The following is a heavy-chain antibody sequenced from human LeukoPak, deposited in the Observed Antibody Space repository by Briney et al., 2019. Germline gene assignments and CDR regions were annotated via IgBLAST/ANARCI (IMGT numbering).Heavy chain of an antibody. CDR3: ARVSRSSSWYFYYMDV. D-gene: IGHD6-13*01. Sequence: SETLSLTCTVSGASISSYYWSWIRQPPGKGLEWIGYIYYSGSTNYNPSLKSRVTISVDTSKNQFSLKLSSVTAADTAVYYCARVSRSSSWYFYYMDVWGKGTTVTISS. CDR2: IYYSGST. CDR1: GASISSYY. V-gene: IGHV4-59*01. J-gene: IGHJ6*03.